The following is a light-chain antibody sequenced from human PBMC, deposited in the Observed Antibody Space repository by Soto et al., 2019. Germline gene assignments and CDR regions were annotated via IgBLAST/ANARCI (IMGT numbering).Light chain of an antibody. CDR3: QQYNNSIT. V-gene: IGKV3D-15*01. Sequence: EIVLTQSPGTLSLAPGERATLSCRASQSVSSSYLAWYQQKPCQPPRLLIYDASKRATGIPARFSGSGSGTESTPTISSLQSEDFAVYYCQQYNNSITFGQGTRLEI. J-gene: IGKJ5*01. CDR2: DAS. CDR1: QSVSSSY.